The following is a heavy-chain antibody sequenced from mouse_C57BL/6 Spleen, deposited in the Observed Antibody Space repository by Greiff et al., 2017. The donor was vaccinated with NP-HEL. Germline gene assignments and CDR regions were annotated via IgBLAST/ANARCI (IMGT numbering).Heavy chain of an antibody. CDR3: ARGFTTVVARNWYFDV. D-gene: IGHD1-1*01. Sequence: VQLQQPGAELVRPGSSVKLSCKASGYTFTSYWMDWVKQRPGQGLEWIGNIYPSDSETHYNQKFKDKATLTVDKSSSTAYMQLSSLTSEDSAVYYCARGFTTVVARNWYFDVWGTGTTVTVSS. J-gene: IGHJ1*03. CDR1: GYTFTSYW. V-gene: IGHV1-61*01. CDR2: IYPSDSET.